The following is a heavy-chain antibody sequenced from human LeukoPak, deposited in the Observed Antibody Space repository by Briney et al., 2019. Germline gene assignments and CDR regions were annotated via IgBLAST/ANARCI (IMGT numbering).Heavy chain of an antibody. D-gene: IGHD6-13*01. V-gene: IGHV3-30*18. CDR3: AKDRASSWSLDY. J-gene: IGHJ4*02. Sequence: PGRSLRLSCAASGFTFSSDGMHWVRQAPGKGLERLTFISYDANTKYYSDSVRGRFTVSRDNSKNTMYLQMNSLRPEDTAMYYCAKDRASSWSLDYWGQGNLVTVSS. CDR1: GFTFSSDG. CDR2: ISYDANTK.